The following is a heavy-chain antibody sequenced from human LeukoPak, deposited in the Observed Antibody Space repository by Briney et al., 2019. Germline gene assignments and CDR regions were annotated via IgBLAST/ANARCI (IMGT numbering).Heavy chain of an antibody. CDR1: GFTFGDYL. D-gene: IGHD6-19*01. V-gene: IGHV3-49*03. Sequence: PGGFLRLSCTVSGFTFGDYLMNWFRQAPGKGLEWVGFIRSKAYGGTPEYAASVRGRFTISRDDSKSIAHLQMNSLKTEDTAVYYCGSGSGWYSPDYWGQGTLVTVSS. J-gene: IGHJ4*02. CDR2: IRSKAYGGTP. CDR3: GSGSGWYSPDY.